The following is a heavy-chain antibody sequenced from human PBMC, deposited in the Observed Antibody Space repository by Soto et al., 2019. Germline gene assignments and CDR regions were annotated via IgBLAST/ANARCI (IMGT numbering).Heavy chain of an antibody. CDR3: ARVTDYHFDY. V-gene: IGHV4-30-4*01. D-gene: IGHD5-12*01. J-gene: IGHJ4*02. Sequence: PSETLSLTCTVSGGSISSGDYYWSWNRQPPGKGLEWIGYIYYSGSSNYNPSLKGRVTISVSTYQYPFSLNLITVADADTAECYCARVTDYHFDYWGQGTLVTVSS. CDR2: IYYSGSS. CDR1: GGSISSGDYY.